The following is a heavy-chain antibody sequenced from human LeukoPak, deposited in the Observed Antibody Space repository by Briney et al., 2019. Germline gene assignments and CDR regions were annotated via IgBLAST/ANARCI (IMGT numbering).Heavy chain of an antibody. CDR2: ISWNSGSI. J-gene: IGHJ4*02. Sequence: PGGSLRLSCAASGFTFDDYAMHWVRQAPGKGLEWVSGISWNSGSIGYADSVKGRFTISRDNAKNSLYLQMNSLRAEDTALYYCAKDNGGPFDYWGQGTLVTVSS. D-gene: IGHD4-17*01. CDR1: GFTFDDYA. CDR3: AKDNGGPFDY. V-gene: IGHV3-9*01.